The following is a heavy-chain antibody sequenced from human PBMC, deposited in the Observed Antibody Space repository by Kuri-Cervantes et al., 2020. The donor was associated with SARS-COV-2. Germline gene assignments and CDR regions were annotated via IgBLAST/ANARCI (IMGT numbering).Heavy chain of an antibody. CDR3: GTGYCSGGSCFSDAFDI. CDR1: GYTFTSYA. CDR2: INAGNGNT. D-gene: IGHD2-15*01. J-gene: IGHJ3*02. V-gene: IGHV1-3*01. Sequence: ASVQVSCKASGYTFTSYAMHWVRQAPGQRLEGMGWINAGNGNTGYAQKFQGRVTMTRNTSISTAYMELSSLRSEDTAVYYCGTGYCSGGSCFSDAFDIWGQGTMVTVSS.